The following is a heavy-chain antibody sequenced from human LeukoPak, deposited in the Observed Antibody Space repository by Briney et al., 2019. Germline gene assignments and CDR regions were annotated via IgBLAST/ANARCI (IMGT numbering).Heavy chain of an antibody. Sequence: ATAKVSCKASGYTFTAYSMHGVRQAPGQGREYMGWIDPNSGGTQYAQKFQGRVTLTRDTSISTAYVELSRLIADDTAVYYCARDREGPGYGDYYSPWGQGTLVTVSS. D-gene: IGHD4-17*01. J-gene: IGHJ5*02. CDR1: GYTFTAYS. V-gene: IGHV1-2*02. CDR3: ARDREGPGYGDYYSP. CDR2: IDPNSGGT.